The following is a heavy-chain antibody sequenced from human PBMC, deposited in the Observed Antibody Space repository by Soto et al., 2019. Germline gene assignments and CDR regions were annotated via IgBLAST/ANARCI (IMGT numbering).Heavy chain of an antibody. CDR1: GFIFRSTA. CDR3: AAVMGSDYDYVCGSLTFGD. Sequence: EVELLESGGGLSPPGGSLRLSCAASGFIFRSTAMAWVRQAPGKGLEWVSHISGSGVSTYFSDSVKGRFTISRDNSNNTLYRQMNSLRAEDTAVYFCAAVMGSDYDYVCGSLTFGDWGQGTLVTVSS. V-gene: IGHV3-23*01. CDR2: ISGSGVST. D-gene: IGHD3-16*01. J-gene: IGHJ4*02.